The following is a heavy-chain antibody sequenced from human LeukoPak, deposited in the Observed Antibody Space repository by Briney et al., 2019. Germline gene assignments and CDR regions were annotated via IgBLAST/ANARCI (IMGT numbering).Heavy chain of an antibody. V-gene: IGHV3-15*07. CDR1: GFRLRSYS. CDR3: ITPLPYSAQ. CDR2: IKPKTDGETT. D-gene: IGHD2-21*01. J-gene: IGHJ4*02. Sequence: GGSLRLSCAASGFRLRSYSMNWVRQAPGKGLEWVGRIKPKTDGETTEYAAPVKGRFSISRDDSKNMLYLQMNSLKTEDTAVYYCITPLPYSAQGGQGTLVTVSS.